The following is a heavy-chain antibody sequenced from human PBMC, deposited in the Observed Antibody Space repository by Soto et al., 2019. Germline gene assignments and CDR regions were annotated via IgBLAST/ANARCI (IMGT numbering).Heavy chain of an antibody. CDR1: GGSFSGYY. CDR3: ARTHYDILTGYYLHHFDY. V-gene: IGHV4-34*01. J-gene: IGHJ4*02. D-gene: IGHD3-9*01. CDR2: INHSGST. Sequence: PSETLSLTCAVYGGSFSGYYWSWIRQPPGKGLEWIGEINHSGSTNYNPSLKSRVTISVDTSKNQFSLKLSSVTAADTAVYYCARTHYDILTGYYLHHFDYWGQGTLVTVSS.